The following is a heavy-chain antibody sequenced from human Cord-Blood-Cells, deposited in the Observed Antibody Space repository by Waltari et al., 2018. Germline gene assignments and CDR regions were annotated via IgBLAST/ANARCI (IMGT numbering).Heavy chain of an antibody. CDR3: ARAFGYCSSTSCPVWFDP. D-gene: IGHD2-2*01. V-gene: IGHV2-26*01. CDR1: GFSLSTARMG. CDR2: IFSNDEK. Sequence: QVTLKESGPVLVKPTETLTLTCTVSGFSLSTARMGVSWIRQPPGKALEWLAHIFSNDEKSYSTSLKSRLTISKDTSKSQVVLTMTNMDPVDTATYYCARAFGYCSSTSCPVWFDPWGQGTLVTVSS. J-gene: IGHJ5*02.